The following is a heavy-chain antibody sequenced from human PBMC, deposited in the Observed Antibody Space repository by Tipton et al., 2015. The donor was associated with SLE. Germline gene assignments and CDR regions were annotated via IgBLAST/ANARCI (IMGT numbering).Heavy chain of an antibody. V-gene: IGHV3-7*01. CDR3: ASPKYSGSYSPFDY. D-gene: IGHD1-26*01. Sequence: SLRLSCAASGFTFSSYWMSWVRPAPGKGLEWVANIKQDGSEKYYVDSVKGRFTISRDNAKNSLYLQMNSLRAEDTAVYYCASPKYSGSYSPFDYWGQGTLVTVSS. CDR1: GFTFSSYW. J-gene: IGHJ4*02. CDR2: IKQDGSEK.